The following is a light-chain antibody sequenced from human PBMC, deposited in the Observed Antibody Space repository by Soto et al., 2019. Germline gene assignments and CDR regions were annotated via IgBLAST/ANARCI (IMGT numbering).Light chain of an antibody. Sequence: EIVWRHSPVTMSLSPGETATLSCRASQSVSSSYLAWYQQKHGQAPRLLIYGASSRATGIPDRFSGSGSGTDFTLTISRLEPEDFAVYYCQQYGSSPRTFGQGAKVDIK. CDR3: QQYGSSPRT. J-gene: IGKJ1*01. V-gene: IGKV3-20*01. CDR1: QSVSSSY. CDR2: GAS.